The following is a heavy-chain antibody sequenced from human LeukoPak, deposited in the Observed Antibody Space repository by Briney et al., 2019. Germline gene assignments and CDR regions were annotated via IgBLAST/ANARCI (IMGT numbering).Heavy chain of an antibody. CDR3: ARGSSDPWYNWIH. CDR1: GFTFSSYW. Sequence: GGSLRLSCAASGFTFSSYWMHWVRQAPGKGLVWVSRINSDGSSTSYADSVKGRFTISRDNAKNTLYLQMNSLRAEDTAVHYCARGSSDPWYNWIHWDQGTLVTVSS. V-gene: IGHV3-74*01. D-gene: IGHD1-20*01. J-gene: IGHJ4*02. CDR2: INSDGSST.